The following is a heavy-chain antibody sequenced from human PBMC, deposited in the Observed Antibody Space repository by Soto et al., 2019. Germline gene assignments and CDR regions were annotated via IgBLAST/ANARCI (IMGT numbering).Heavy chain of an antibody. CDR2: IGDSGDST. V-gene: IGHV3-23*01. CDR1: GFTFSSYA. Sequence: GGSLRLSCAASGFTFSSYAMTWVRQAPGKGLEWVSLIGDSGDSTYSADSVKGRFTISRDNSKHTLYLQMNNLRAEDTAVYYCATPPQYCSSTSCYNYGMDVWGRGTTVIVSS. D-gene: IGHD2-2*01. J-gene: IGHJ6*02. CDR3: ATPPQYCSSTSCYNYGMDV.